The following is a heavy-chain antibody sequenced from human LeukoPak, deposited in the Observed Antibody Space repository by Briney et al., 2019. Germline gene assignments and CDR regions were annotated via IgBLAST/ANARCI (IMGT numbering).Heavy chain of an antibody. CDR1: GYTLTSYG. CDR2: ISGNNGNT. CDR3: ARVGGRAAAGNYYMDV. V-gene: IGHV1-18*01. J-gene: IGHJ6*03. D-gene: IGHD6-13*01. Sequence: GASVKVSCKASGYTLTSYGISWVRQAPGQGLEWMGWISGNNGNTNYVHKLQGRVTMTTDTSTSTVYMELRSLRSDDTAVYYCARVGGRAAAGNYYMDVWGKGTTVTISS.